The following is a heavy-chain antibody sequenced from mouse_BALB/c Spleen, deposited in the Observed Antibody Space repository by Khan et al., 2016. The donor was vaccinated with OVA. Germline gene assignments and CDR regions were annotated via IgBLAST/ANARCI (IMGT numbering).Heavy chain of an antibody. V-gene: IGHV2-6-1*01. CDR1: GFSLTNYG. CDR3: ARQPYYHYNIMDY. CDR2: IWNDGNT. J-gene: IGHJ4*01. Sequence: QVQLKESGPGLVAPSQSLSITRTISGFSLTNYGVHWVRQPPGKGLEWLVVIWNDGNTAYNSALKSRLTISKDNSKSQVFLKMNSLQTDDTAMYFCARQPYYHYNIMDYWGQGTSVTVSS. D-gene: IGHD2-10*01.